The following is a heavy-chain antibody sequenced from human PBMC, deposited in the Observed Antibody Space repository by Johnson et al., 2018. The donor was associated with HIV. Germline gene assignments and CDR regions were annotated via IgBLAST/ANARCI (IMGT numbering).Heavy chain of an antibody. D-gene: IGHD6-13*01. CDR1: GFTFSSYG. CDR2: ISYDGSNK. CDR3: ATDGPCSTSWYCTFDI. V-gene: IGHV3-30*03. J-gene: IGHJ3*02. Sequence: QVQLVESGGGVVQPGRSLRLSCAASGFTFSSYGMHWVRQAPGKGLEWVAVISYDGSNKFYAESVTGRFSISRDNSKNTLYLQMNSLRADDTAVYYCATDGPCSTSWYCTFDIWGQGTMVTVSS.